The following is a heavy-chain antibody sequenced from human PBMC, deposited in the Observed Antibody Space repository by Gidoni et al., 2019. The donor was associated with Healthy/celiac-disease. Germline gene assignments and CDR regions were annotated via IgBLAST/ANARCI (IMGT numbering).Heavy chain of an antibody. CDR3: AKGLDDFWSGSYYFDY. D-gene: IGHD3-3*01. J-gene: IGHJ4*02. CDR1: GFTFSSYA. Sequence: EVQLLESGGGLVQPGGSLRLSCAASGFTFSSYAMSWVRQAPGKGLEWVSAISGSGGSTYYADSVKGRFTISRDNSKNTLYLQMNSLRAEDTAVYYCAKGLDDFWSGSYYFDYWGRGTLVTVSS. V-gene: IGHV3-23*01. CDR2: ISGSGGST.